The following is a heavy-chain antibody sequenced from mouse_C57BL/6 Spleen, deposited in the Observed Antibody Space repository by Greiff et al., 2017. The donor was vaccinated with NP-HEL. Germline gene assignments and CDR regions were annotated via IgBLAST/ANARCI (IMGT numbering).Heavy chain of an antibody. D-gene: IGHD1-1*01. Sequence: EVMLVESGAELVKPGASVKLSCTASGFNIKDYYMHWVKQRTEQGLEWIGRIDPEDGETKYAPKFQGKATITADTSSNTAYLQLSSLTPEDTAVYYCARRFITTVVASYWYFDVWGTGTTVTVSS. CDR2: IDPEDGET. J-gene: IGHJ1*03. CDR1: GFNIKDYY. CDR3: ARRFITTVVASYWYFDV. V-gene: IGHV14-2*01.